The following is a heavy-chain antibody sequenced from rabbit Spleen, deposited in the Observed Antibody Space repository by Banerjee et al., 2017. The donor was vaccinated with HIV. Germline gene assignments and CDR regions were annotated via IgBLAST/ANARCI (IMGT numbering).Heavy chain of an antibody. CDR3: VRDLGYDDYSEKGYFNL. V-gene: IGHV1S43*01. CDR1: GFDLSSSYY. CDR2: IEPVFGIT. D-gene: IGHD2-1*01. Sequence: QSLEESGGGLVKPGGTLTLTCKASGFDLSSSYYMCWVRQAPGKGLEWIGYIEPVFGITYYASWVNGRFTISSHNAQNTLYLQLNSLTVADTATYFCVRDLGYDDYSEKGYFNLWGPGTLVTVS. J-gene: IGHJ4*01.